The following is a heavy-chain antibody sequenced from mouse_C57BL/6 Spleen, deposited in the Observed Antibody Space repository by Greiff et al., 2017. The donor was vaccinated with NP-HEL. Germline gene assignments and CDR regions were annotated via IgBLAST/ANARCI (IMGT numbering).Heavy chain of an antibody. D-gene: IGHD2-1*01. J-gene: IGHJ4*01. Sequence: QVQLKESGPGILQSSQTLSLTCSFSGFSLSTSGMGVSWIRQPSGKGLEWLAHIYWDDDKRYNPSLKSRLTISKDTSSNQVFLKITSVDTADTATYYCARRATGGNYGYYAMDYWGQGTSVTVSS. V-gene: IGHV8-12*01. CDR3: ARRATGGNYGYYAMDY. CDR2: IYWDDDK. CDR1: GFSLSTSGMG.